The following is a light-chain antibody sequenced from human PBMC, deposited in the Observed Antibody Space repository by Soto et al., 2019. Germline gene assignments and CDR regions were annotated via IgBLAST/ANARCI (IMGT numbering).Light chain of an antibody. Sequence: QSVLTQPASVSGSPGQSITISCTGSSGDIGDYKYVSWYKQHPGKAPKLMIYDVSNRPSGVSNRFSASKSGNTASLTISGRLPDEEADYYYSCSTTTTFVVFFGGTK. J-gene: IGLJ2*01. CDR3: SCSTTTTFVV. CDR1: SGDIGDYKY. CDR2: DVS. V-gene: IGLV2-14*01.